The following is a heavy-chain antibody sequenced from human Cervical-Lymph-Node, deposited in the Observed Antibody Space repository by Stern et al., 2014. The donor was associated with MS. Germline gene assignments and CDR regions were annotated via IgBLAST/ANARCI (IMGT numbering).Heavy chain of an antibody. CDR3: ARMVGATGYYYDVDV. J-gene: IGHJ6*02. D-gene: IGHD1-26*01. Sequence: QVTLKGSGPAVVKPTQTLTLTCTFSGFSLSSDGMCVTWIRQPPGKALEWLALIDWTNDKYYNTSLKTRLTISKDTPKNQVVLTMTNIDPMDTATYYCARMVGATGYYYDVDVWGQGTTVTVSS. CDR1: GFSLSSDGMC. CDR2: IDWTNDK. V-gene: IGHV2-70*01.